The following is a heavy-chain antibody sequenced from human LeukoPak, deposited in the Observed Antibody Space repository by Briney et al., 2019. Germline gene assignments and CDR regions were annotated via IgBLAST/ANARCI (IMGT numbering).Heavy chain of an antibody. CDR2: IYYRDNT. CDR1: GDSISNYN. D-gene: IGHD1-1*01. CDR3: ARARTRGNNWYFDY. V-gene: IGHV4-59*01. Sequence: ETLCVTCTVSGDSISNYNWNWIRQPPGKGLEWIGYIYYRDNTNYNPSLKRRLTISADTSKSQFSLRVSSVTAADTAVYYCARARTRGNNWYFDYWGPGNLVSVSS. J-gene: IGHJ4*02.